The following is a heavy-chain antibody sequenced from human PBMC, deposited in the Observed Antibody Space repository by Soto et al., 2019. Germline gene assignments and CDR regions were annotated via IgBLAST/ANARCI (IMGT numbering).Heavy chain of an antibody. J-gene: IGHJ3*02. V-gene: IGHV3-9*01. Sequence: GGSLRLSCAASGFAFDDYAMHWVRQAPGKGLEWVSGISWNSGSIGYADSVKGRFTISRDNAKNSLYLQMNSLRAEDTALYYCAKDSAPPYSSGWYFAFDIWGQGTMVTVSS. CDR3: AKDSAPPYSSGWYFAFDI. CDR2: ISWNSGSI. D-gene: IGHD6-19*01. CDR1: GFAFDDYA.